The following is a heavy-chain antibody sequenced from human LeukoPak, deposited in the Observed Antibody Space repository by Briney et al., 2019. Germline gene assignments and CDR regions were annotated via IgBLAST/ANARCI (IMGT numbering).Heavy chain of an antibody. J-gene: IGHJ4*02. CDR2: ISSSSNTI. CDR1: GFTFSSYS. CDR3: ARDGFDFWSGYPTTVDY. V-gene: IGHV3-48*01. D-gene: IGHD3-3*01. Sequence: PGGSLRLSCVASGFTFSSYSMNWVRQSPGKGREWVSYISSSSNTIYYADSVKGRFTISRDNANNSLYLQMNSLRAEDTAVYYCARDGFDFWSGYPTTVDYWGQGTLVTVSS.